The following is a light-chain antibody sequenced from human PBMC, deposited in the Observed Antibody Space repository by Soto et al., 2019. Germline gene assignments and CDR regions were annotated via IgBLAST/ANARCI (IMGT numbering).Light chain of an antibody. Sequence: EIVLTQSPGTLSLSPGDRATLSCRASQSVSSSYFAWYQQKPGQAPRRLIYGASSRATGITDRFSGSWSGTYFTLTISILEREDFALYYCQKYVSSLTFGGGTKVEIK. V-gene: IGKV3-20*01. CDR2: GAS. J-gene: IGKJ4*01. CDR3: QKYVSSLT. CDR1: QSVSSSY.